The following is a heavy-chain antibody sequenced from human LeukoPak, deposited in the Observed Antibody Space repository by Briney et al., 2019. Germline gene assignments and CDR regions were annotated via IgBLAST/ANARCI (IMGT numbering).Heavy chain of an antibody. CDR1: GGSISSYY. CDR2: IYTSGST. CDR3: ARGNRQLAYYGSGSRLPYDY. J-gene: IGHJ4*02. Sequence: SETLSLTCTVSGGSISSYYWSWIRQPAGKGLEWIGRIYTSGSTNYNPSLNDRVTISVDKSKNQFSLTLSSVTAADTAVYYCARGNRQLAYYGSGSRLPYDYWGQGSLVTVSS. D-gene: IGHD3-10*01. V-gene: IGHV4-4*07.